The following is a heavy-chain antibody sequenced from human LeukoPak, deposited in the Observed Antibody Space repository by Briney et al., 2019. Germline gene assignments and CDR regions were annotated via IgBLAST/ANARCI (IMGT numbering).Heavy chain of an antibody. CDR3: ARDRKLLLRSDAFDI. CDR1: GFTFSSYS. D-gene: IGHD2-15*01. J-gene: IGHJ3*02. V-gene: IGHV3-48*04. Sequence: GGSLRLSCAASGFTFSSYSMNWVRQAPGKGLEWVSYISSSGSTIYYADSVKGRFTISRDNAKNSLYLQMNSLRAEDTAVYYCARDRKLLLRSDAFDIWGQGTMVTVSS. CDR2: ISSSGSTI.